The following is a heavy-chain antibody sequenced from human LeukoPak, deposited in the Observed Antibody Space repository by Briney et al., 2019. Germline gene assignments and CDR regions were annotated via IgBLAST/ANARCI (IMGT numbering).Heavy chain of an antibody. J-gene: IGHJ6*04. V-gene: IGHV3-30*04. CDR2: ISFDGSNK. Sequence: GGSLRLSCAASGFTFSSYAMHWVRQAPGKGLEWVAVISFDGSNKYYADSVKGRFTISRDNAKNSLYLQMNSLRAEDTAVYYCAELGITMIGGVWGKGTTVTISS. CDR3: AELGITMIGGV. D-gene: IGHD3-10*02. CDR1: GFTFSSYA.